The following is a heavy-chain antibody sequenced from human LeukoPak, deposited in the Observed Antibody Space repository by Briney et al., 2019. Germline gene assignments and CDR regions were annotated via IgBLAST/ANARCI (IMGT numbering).Heavy chain of an antibody. D-gene: IGHD5-18*01. V-gene: IGHV4-30-4*01. Sequence: SQTLSLTCTVSGGSISSGDYYWSWIRQPPGKGLEWIGYVFYSGSTYYNPSLKSRLSISVDTSKNQFSLKLSSVTAADTAVYYCARESYGYSNWFDPWGQGTLGTVSS. J-gene: IGHJ5*02. CDR2: VFYSGST. CDR1: GGSISSGDYY. CDR3: ARESYGYSNWFDP.